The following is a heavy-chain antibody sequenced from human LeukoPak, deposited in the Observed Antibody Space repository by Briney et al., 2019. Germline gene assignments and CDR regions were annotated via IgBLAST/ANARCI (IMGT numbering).Heavy chain of an antibody. V-gene: IGHV1-18*01. D-gene: IGHD2-2*02. CDR3: ASELYGLFDN. CDR2: INPYNGNR. Sequence: GASVKVSCKDSGYTFTTYGISCVGQAPGQGPEWMGWINPYNGNRNDAQKLQGRVTVTTDTPTSTAYMELRSLRFDDTAVYYCASELYGLFDNWGQGTLVTVSS. J-gene: IGHJ4*02. CDR1: GYTFTTYG.